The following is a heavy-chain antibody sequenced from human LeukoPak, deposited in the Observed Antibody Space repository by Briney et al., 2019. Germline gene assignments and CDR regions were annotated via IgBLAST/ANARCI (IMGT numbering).Heavy chain of an antibody. CDR1: GFTFSNYG. CDR3: ARVTLWGSGSYLAYYYMDV. J-gene: IGHJ6*03. D-gene: IGHD3-10*01. Sequence: GGSLRLSCAASGFTFSNYGMTWVRQAPGKGLEWVSCISSDSSYIYYADSVKGRFTISRDNAKNSLYLQMNSLRAEDTAVYYCARVTLWGSGSYLAYYYMDVWGKGTTVTVSS. V-gene: IGHV3-21*01. CDR2: ISSDSSYI.